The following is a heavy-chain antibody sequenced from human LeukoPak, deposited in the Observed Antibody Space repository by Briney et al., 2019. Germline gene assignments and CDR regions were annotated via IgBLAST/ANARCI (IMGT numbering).Heavy chain of an antibody. Sequence: GGTLRLSCVASGFTFSTIGMAWVRQAPGKGLEWVSGTNWNGGSTGYADSVKGRFTISRDNARSSLYLQMNSLGAEDTALYFCARRRVTVVRGVDITSYYFDYWGQGTLVTVSS. J-gene: IGHJ4*02. CDR2: TNWNGGST. D-gene: IGHD3-10*01. V-gene: IGHV3-20*04. CDR3: ARRRVTVVRGVDITSYYFDY. CDR1: GFTFSTIG.